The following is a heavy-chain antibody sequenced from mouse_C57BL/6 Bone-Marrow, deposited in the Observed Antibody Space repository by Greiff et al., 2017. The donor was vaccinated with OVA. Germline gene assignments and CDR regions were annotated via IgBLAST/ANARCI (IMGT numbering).Heavy chain of an antibody. Sequence: QVQLKESGAELARPGASVKLSCKASGYTFTSYGISWVKQRTGQGLEWIGEIYPRSGNTYYNEKFKGKATLTADKSSSTAYMELRSLTSEDSAVYFCASLRPRLAYWGQGTLVTVSA. J-gene: IGHJ3*01. V-gene: IGHV1-81*01. D-gene: IGHD2-12*01. CDR1: GYTFTSYG. CDR3: ASLRPRLAY. CDR2: IYPRSGNT.